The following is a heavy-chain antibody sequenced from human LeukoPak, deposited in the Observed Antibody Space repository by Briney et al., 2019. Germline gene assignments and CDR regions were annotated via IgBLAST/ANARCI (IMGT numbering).Heavy chain of an antibody. CDR1: GFTFDDYG. CDR2: INWNGGST. Sequence: PGGSLRLSCAASGFTFDDYGMSWVRQAPGKGLEWVSGINWNGGSTGYADSVKGRFTISRDSAKNSLYLQMNSLRAEDTALYHCASSCSSTSCYGRDVWGKGTTVTVSS. V-gene: IGHV3-20*01. J-gene: IGHJ6*04. CDR3: ASSCSSTSCYGRDV. D-gene: IGHD2-2*01.